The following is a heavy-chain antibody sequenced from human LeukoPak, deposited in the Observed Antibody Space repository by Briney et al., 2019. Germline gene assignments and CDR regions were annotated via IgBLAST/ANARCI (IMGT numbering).Heavy chain of an antibody. Sequence: PGGSLRLSCAASKFSFSDYYMSWISQAPGKGLEWVSSISSTSSTKYYTDSVRGRFTISRDNAKNSLYLQMNSLRAEDTAVYYCARVASDQGGMYYYYYMDVWGKGTTVTVSS. CDR1: KFSFSDYY. V-gene: IGHV3-11*04. J-gene: IGHJ6*03. D-gene: IGHD3-16*01. CDR2: ISSTSSTK. CDR3: ARVASDQGGMYYYYYMDV.